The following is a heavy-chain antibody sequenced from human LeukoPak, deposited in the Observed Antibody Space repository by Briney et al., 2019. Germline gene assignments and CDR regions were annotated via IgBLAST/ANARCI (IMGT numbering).Heavy chain of an antibody. V-gene: IGHV3-30*18. CDR3: AKDRCDSSGYYYAYYYYGMDV. CDR1: GFTFSTYH. D-gene: IGHD3-22*01. Sequence: GGSLRLSCAASGFTFSTYHMNWVRQAPGKGLEWVAVISYDGSNKYYADSVKGRFTISRDNSKNTLYLQMNSLRAEDTAVYYCAKDRCDSSGYYYAYYYYGMDVWGQGTTVTVSS. CDR2: ISYDGSNK. J-gene: IGHJ6*02.